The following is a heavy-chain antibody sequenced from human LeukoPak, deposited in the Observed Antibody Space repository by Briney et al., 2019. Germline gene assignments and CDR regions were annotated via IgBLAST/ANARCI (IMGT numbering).Heavy chain of an antibody. CDR1: GFTFSSYS. CDR3: ASGLAVAGLSDY. CDR2: ISSSVSII. D-gene: IGHD6-19*01. Sequence: GGSLRLSCAASGFTFSSYSMNWVRQAPGKGLEWVSYISSSVSIIYYADSVKGRFTISRDNAKNSLYLQMNSLRDEDTAVYYCASGLAVAGLSDYWGQGTLVTVSS. J-gene: IGHJ4*02. V-gene: IGHV3-48*02.